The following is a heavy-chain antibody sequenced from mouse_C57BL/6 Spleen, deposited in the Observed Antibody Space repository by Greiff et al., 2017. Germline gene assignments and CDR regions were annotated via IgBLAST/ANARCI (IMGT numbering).Heavy chain of an antibody. CDR3: ARGNGNRVYFDY. D-gene: IGHD2-1*01. V-gene: IGHV1-72*01. J-gene: IGHJ2*01. CDR2: IYPNSGGT. CDR1: GYTFTSYG. Sequence: QVQLQQPGAELVKPGASVKLSCKASGYTFTSYGMHWVKQRPGRGLEWIGRIYPNSGGTEYNEKFKSKATLTVDKPSSTAYMQLSSLTSEDSAVYYFARGNGNRVYFDYWGQGTTLTVSA.